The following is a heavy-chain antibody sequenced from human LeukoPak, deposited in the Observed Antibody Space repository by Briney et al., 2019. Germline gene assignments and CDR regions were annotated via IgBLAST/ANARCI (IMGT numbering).Heavy chain of an antibody. CDR1: GGSICSYY. J-gene: IGHJ4*02. Sequence: PSETLSLTCTVSGGSICSYYWSWLRQPPGKGLEWIGYIYYSGSTNYNPSLKSRVTISVETSKNQFSLKLSSVTAADTAVYYCARKSGTFDYWGQGNLVTVSS. CDR2: IYYSGST. CDR3: ARKSGTFDY. V-gene: IGHV4-59*01.